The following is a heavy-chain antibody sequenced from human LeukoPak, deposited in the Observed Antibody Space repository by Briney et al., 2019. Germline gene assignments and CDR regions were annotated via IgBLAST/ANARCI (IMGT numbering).Heavy chain of an antibody. CDR2: INTNTGNP. J-gene: IGHJ4*02. CDR3: ARIYCSGGSCYPRSDY. D-gene: IGHD2-15*01. V-gene: IGHV7-4-1*02. CDR1: GYTFTSYA. Sequence: GASVKVSCKASGYTFTSYAMNWVRQAPGQGLEWMGWINTNTGNPTYTQGFTGGFVFSLDPSVSTAYLQISSLKAEDTAVYYCARIYCSGGSCYPRSDYWGQGTLVTVSS.